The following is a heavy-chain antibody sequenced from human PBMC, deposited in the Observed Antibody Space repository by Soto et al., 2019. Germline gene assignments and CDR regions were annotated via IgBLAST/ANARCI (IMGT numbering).Heavy chain of an antibody. D-gene: IGHD5-18*01. CDR3: AKDLDTALYYFDY. J-gene: IGHJ4*02. CDR2: ISYDGSNK. Sequence: QVQLVESGGGVVQPGRSLRLSCAASGFTFSSYGMHWVRQAPGKGLEWVAVISYDGSNKYYADSVKGRFTISRDNSKNTMYLQMKSLRAEDTAVYYCAKDLDTALYYFDYWGQGTLVTVSS. V-gene: IGHV3-30*18. CDR1: GFTFSSYG.